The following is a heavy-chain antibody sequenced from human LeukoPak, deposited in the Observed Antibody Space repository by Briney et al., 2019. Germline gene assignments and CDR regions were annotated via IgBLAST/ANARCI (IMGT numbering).Heavy chain of an antibody. Sequence: SETLSLTCTVSGGSISSYYWSWIRQPPGKGLEWIGYIYYSGSTNYNPSLKSRVTISVDTSKNQFSLKLGSVTAADTAVYYCARALAVASTAFDYWGQGTLVTVSS. CDR1: GGSISSYY. CDR3: ARALAVASTAFDY. CDR2: IYYSGST. V-gene: IGHV4-59*01. D-gene: IGHD6-19*01. J-gene: IGHJ4*02.